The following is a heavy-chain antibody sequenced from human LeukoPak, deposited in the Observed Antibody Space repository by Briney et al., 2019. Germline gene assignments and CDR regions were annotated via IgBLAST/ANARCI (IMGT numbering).Heavy chain of an antibody. J-gene: IGHJ4*02. Sequence: SVKVSCTASGGTFSSDAISWVRQAPGQGLEWMGGIIPIFGTANYAQKFQGRVTITADESTSTAYMELSSLRSEDTAVYYCAREDSSGYYTLDYWGQGTLVTVSS. CDR2: IIPIFGTA. D-gene: IGHD3-22*01. CDR1: GGTFSSDA. CDR3: AREDSSGYYTLDY. V-gene: IGHV1-69*01.